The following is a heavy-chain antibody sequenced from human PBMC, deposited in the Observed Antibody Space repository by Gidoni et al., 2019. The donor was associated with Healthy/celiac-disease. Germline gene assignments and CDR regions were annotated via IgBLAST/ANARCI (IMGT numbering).Heavy chain of an antibody. CDR1: GFIFRSYG. J-gene: IGHJ4*02. Sequence: QVQLVEAGGGVVQPGRSLRLSCAASGFIFRSYGMQGVRQAPGKGLEWMAFISYDGSNKYYADSVKGRFTISRDNSKNTLYLQMNSLRAEDTAVYYCASTQEGRYWGQGTLVTVSS. V-gene: IGHV3-30*03. D-gene: IGHD1-26*01. CDR2: ISYDGSNK. CDR3: ASTQEGRY.